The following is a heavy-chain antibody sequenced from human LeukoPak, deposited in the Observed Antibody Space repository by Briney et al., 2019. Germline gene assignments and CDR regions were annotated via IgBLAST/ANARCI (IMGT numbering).Heavy chain of an antibody. CDR2: IYANGST. V-gene: IGHV3-66*03. CDR3: AKGFYVYCGGDCYGRDYFDY. J-gene: IGHJ4*02. Sequence: GGSLRLSCAASGFTLRVNYMTWVRQAPGKGLEWVSVIYANGSTYYPDSVKGRFTISRDNSKNTLYLQMNSLRAEDTAVYYCAKGFYVYCGGDCYGRDYFDYWGQGTLVTVSS. CDR1: GFTLRVNY. D-gene: IGHD2-21*01.